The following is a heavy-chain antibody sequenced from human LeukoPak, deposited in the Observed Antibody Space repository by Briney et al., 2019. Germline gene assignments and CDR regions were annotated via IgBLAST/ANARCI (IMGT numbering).Heavy chain of an antibody. CDR2: ISSSGSTI. D-gene: IGHD3-22*01. CDR3: ARASYYYDSSGYYTDWAAFDI. J-gene: IGHJ3*02. Sequence: GGSLRLSCAASGLTFSDYYMSWIRQAPGKGLEWVSYISSSGSTIYYADSVKGRFTISRDNAKNSLYLQMNSLRAEDTAVYYCARASYYYDSSGYYTDWAAFDIWGQGTMVTVSS. V-gene: IGHV3-11*04. CDR1: GLTFSDYY.